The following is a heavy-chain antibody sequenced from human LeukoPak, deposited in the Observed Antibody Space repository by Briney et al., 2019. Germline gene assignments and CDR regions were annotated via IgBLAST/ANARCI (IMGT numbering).Heavy chain of an antibody. CDR2: INHSGST. V-gene: IGHV4-34*01. Sequence: SETLSLTCAVYGASFSGHYWNWIRQPPGKGLEWIGEINHSGSTNYNPSLKSRVSMSVDTSKNQFSLNLSSVTAADTAVYYCARGGSSSSLNHFDYWGQGTLVTISS. CDR1: GASFSGHY. D-gene: IGHD6-13*01. J-gene: IGHJ4*02. CDR3: ARGGSSSSLNHFDY.